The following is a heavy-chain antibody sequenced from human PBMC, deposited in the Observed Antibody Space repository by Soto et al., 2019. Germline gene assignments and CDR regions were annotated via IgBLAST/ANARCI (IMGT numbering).Heavy chain of an antibody. V-gene: IGHV1-18*01. D-gene: IGHD5-18*01. J-gene: IGHJ6*02. CDR2: ISPYSGNT. CDR1: GYIFVNYG. CDR3: AMVDTYATPTPQDG. Sequence: QVQLVQSGDEVRKPGSSVKVSCKASGYIFVNYGIAWVRQAPGQGLEWMGWISPYSGNTHYASKVQGRLTMTTDTPTGKASMDLGSLTPDDTAVYYWAMVDTYATPTPQDGGGQGTPVTASS.